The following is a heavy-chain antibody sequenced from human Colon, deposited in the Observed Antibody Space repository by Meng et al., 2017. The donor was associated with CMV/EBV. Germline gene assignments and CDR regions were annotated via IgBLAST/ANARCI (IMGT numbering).Heavy chain of an antibody. D-gene: IGHD3-3*01. CDR1: GFTFKNHA. Sequence: GESLRLSCAASGFTFKNHAMSWVRQAPGKGLEWVSVIYAGGRSTYFADSVKGRFIISRDDSKSMLYLEMNSLRAEDTAIYYCAKGSVEWLYYGMDVWGQGTTVTVSS. J-gene: IGHJ6*02. CDR2: IYAGGRST. V-gene: IGHV3-23*03. CDR3: AKGSVEWLYYGMDV.